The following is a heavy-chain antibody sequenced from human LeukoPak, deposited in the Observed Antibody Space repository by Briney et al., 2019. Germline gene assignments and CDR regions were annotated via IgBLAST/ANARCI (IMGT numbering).Heavy chain of an antibody. CDR3: AGSGSYFYYYYGMDV. J-gene: IGHJ6*02. CDR1: GFTVSSNY. V-gene: IGHV3-66*01. Sequence: GGSLRLSCAASGFTVSSNYMSWVRQAPGKGLEWVSVMYSDGSTYYADSVKGRFTIPRDNSKNTLYLQMNSLRAEDTAVYYCAGSGSYFYYYYGMDVWGQGTTVTVSS. CDR2: MYSDGST. D-gene: IGHD3-10*01.